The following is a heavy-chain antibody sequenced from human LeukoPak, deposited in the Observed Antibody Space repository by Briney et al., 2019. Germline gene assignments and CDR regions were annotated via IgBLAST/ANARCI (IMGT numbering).Heavy chain of an antibody. CDR1: GGSISSYY. V-gene: IGHV4-59*01. D-gene: IGHD3-22*01. Sequence: SETLSLTCTVSGGSISSYYWSWIRQPPGKGLEWIGYIYYSGSTNYNPSLKSRVTISVDTSKNQFSLKLSSVTAADTAVYYCARGSGYYGSSGYPNLIDYWGQGTLVTVSS. CDR3: ARGSGYYGSSGYPNLIDY. CDR2: IYYSGST. J-gene: IGHJ4*02.